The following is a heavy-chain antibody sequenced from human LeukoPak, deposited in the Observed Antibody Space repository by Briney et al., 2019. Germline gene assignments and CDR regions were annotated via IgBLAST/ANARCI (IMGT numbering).Heavy chain of an antibody. V-gene: IGHV4-34*01. D-gene: IGHD3-22*01. CDR2: INHSGST. CDR3: ARAGYDSSGYYWDY. J-gene: IGHJ4*02. Sequence: SETLSLTCAVYGGSFSGYYWSWIRQPPGKGLEWIGEINHSGSTNYNPSLKSRVTISVDTSKNQFSLKLSSVTAADTAVYYCARAGYDSSGYYWDYWGQGTLVTVSS. CDR1: GGSFSGYY.